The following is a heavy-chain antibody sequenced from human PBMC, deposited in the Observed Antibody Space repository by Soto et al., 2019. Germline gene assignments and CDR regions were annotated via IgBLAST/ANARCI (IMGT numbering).Heavy chain of an antibody. D-gene: IGHD3-22*01. Sequence: SETLSLTCTVSGGSISSYYWSWIRQPPGKGLEWIGYIYYSGSTNYNPSLKSRVTISVDTSKNQFSLKLSSVTAADTAVYYCARARIPTYYYDSSGSKTFDYWGQGTLVTVSS. V-gene: IGHV4-59*01. CDR1: GGSISSYY. CDR3: ARARIPTYYYDSSGSKTFDY. CDR2: IYYSGST. J-gene: IGHJ4*02.